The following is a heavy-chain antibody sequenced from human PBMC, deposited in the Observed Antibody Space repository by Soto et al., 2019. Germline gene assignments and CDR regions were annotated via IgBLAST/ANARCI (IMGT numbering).Heavy chain of an antibody. J-gene: IGHJ3*02. Sequence: ASVKVSCKVSGYTLTELSMHWVRQAPGKGLEWMGGFDPEDGETIYAQKFQGRVTMTEDTSTDTAYMELSSLRSEDTAVYYCATVYGCSGGSCYYFDAFDIWGQGTIVTVSS. D-gene: IGHD2-15*01. CDR3: ATVYGCSGGSCYYFDAFDI. V-gene: IGHV1-24*01. CDR1: GYTLTELS. CDR2: FDPEDGET.